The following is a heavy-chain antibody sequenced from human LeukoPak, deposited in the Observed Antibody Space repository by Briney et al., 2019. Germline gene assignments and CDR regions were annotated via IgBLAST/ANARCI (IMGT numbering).Heavy chain of an antibody. Sequence: SETLSLTCTVSGGSISGGGYYWSWIRQHPGKGLEWIGYIYYSGSTYYNPSLKSRVTISVDTSKNQFSLKLSSVTAADTAVYYCGRYCSGGSCYSGYFDYWGQGTLVTVSS. CDR2: IYYSGST. CDR1: GGSISGGGYY. J-gene: IGHJ4*02. V-gene: IGHV4-31*03. CDR3: GRYCSGGSCYSGYFDY. D-gene: IGHD2-15*01.